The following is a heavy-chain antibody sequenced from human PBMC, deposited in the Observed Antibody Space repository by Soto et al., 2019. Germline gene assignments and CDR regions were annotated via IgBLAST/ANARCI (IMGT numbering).Heavy chain of an antibody. D-gene: IGHD2-15*01. Sequence: ASVKVSCKASGYTFTSYAMHWVRQAPGQRLEWMGWINPSGGSTSYAQKFQGRVTMTRDTSTSTVYMELSSLRSEDTAVYYCARQYCSGGSCYTLDYWGQGTLVTVSS. J-gene: IGHJ4*02. CDR1: GYTFTSYA. CDR3: ARQYCSGGSCYTLDY. CDR2: INPSGGST. V-gene: IGHV1-46*01.